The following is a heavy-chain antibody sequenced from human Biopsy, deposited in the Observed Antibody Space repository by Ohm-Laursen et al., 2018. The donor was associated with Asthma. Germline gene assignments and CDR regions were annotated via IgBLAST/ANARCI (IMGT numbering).Heavy chain of an antibody. CDR2: IYSGGTS. CDR1: EFAVSRDH. Sequence: GSLRLSCTASEFAVSRDHMFWVRQAPGKGLEWVSVIYSGGTSHTADSVRGRFTISRDYSKNTLYLQMHSLRVEDTAVYYCARGDSSNWSHYYFDYWGQGTLVTVSS. D-gene: IGHD3-22*01. J-gene: IGHJ4*02. V-gene: IGHV3-53*01. CDR3: ARGDSSNWSHYYFDY.